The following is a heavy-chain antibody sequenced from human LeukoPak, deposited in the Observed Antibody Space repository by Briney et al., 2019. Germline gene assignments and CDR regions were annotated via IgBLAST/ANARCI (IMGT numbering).Heavy chain of an antibody. CDR2: ISSTSSYI. Sequence: GGSLRLSCAASGFTFSRYSMNWVRQAPGKGLEWVSSISSTSSYIYYADSLKGRFTISRDNAKNSLYLQMNSLRAEDTAVYYCARDADLAVAADAFDIWGQGTVVTVSS. V-gene: IGHV3-21*01. CDR3: ARDADLAVAADAFDI. J-gene: IGHJ3*02. CDR1: GFTFSRYS. D-gene: IGHD6-19*01.